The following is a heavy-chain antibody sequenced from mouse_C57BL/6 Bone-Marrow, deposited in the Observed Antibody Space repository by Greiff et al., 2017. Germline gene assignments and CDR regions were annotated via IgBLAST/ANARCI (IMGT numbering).Heavy chain of an antibody. CDR2: INPNNGGT. CDR3: ARWGISGPYYIDD. CDR1: GYTFTDYN. Sequence: VQLQQSGPELVKPGASVTIPCKASGYTFTDYNMDWVKQSHGKSLEWIGDINPNNGGTIYNQKFKGKATLTVDKSSSTAYMERRSLTSEDTAVYYCARWGISGPYYIDDWGQGTTLTVSS. J-gene: IGHJ2*01. V-gene: IGHV1-18*01. D-gene: IGHD3-2*02.